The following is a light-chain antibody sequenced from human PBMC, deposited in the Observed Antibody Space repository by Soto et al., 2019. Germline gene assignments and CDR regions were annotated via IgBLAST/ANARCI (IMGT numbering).Light chain of an antibody. V-gene: IGLV1-51*01. CDR3: GTWDSSLSASV. CDR1: SSNIGSTY. CDR2: DTY. Sequence: QSVLTQPPSVSAAPGQTVTISCSGSSSNIGSTYVSWYQLLPGTAHKLLIFDTYKRPSGIPDRFSGSKSGTSATLGITGLQTVDEADYYCGTWDSSLSASVFGTGTKLTVL. J-gene: IGLJ1*01.